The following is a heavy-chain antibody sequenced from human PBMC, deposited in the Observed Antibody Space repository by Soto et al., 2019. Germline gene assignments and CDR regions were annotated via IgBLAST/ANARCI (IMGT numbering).Heavy chain of an antibody. CDR1: GYTLTELS. Sequence: ASVKVSCKVSGYTLTELSMHWVRQAPGKGLEWMGGFDPEDGETIYAQKFQGRVTMTEDTSTDTAYTELSSLRSEDTAVYYCATDPGYGRVSAFDIWGQGTMVTVSS. CDR2: FDPEDGET. D-gene: IGHD5-18*01. J-gene: IGHJ3*02. V-gene: IGHV1-24*01. CDR3: ATDPGYGRVSAFDI.